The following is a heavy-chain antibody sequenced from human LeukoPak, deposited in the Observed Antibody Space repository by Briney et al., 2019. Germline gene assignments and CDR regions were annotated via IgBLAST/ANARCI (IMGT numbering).Heavy chain of an antibody. CDR1: GFTFSSYA. J-gene: IGHJ4*02. V-gene: IGHV3-23*01. D-gene: IGHD1-26*01. CDR2: ISGSGGST. CDR3: AKGGCGSGSYDCPFDY. Sequence: PGGSLRLSCAASGFTFSSYAMSWVRQAPGKGLEWVLAISGSGGSTYYADSVKGRFTISRDNSKNTLYLQMNCLRAEDTAVYYCAKGGCGSGSYDCPFDYWGQGTLVTVSS.